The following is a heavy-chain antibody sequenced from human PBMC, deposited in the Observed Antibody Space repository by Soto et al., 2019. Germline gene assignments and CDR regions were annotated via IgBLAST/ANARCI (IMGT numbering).Heavy chain of an antibody. Sequence: WGCLRLSGAPSPFTFSSYAMHWVRQAPGKGLERVAVMSSHGRNKYYADSVTGRFTMSRDNSKNTLYLHTNSLRDKHTAVYYWGSDTATARRRALDIWRRGTMVTVSS. D-gene: IGHD6-13*01. J-gene: IGHJ3*02. CDR2: MSSHGRNK. CDR3: GSDTATARRRALDI. CDR1: PFTFSSYA. V-gene: IGHV3-30*04.